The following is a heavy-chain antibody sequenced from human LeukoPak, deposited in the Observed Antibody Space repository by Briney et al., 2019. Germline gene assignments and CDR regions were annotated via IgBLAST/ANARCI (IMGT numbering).Heavy chain of an antibody. CDR2: ISGSGGST. CDR1: GFTFRSYA. J-gene: IGHJ4*02. D-gene: IGHD3-9*01. V-gene: IGHV3-23*01. CDR3: AKGSFHYDILTGYAYYFDY. Sequence: GGSLRLSCAASGFTFRSYAMSWVRQAPGKGLEWVSAISGSGGSTYYADSVKGRFTISRDNSKNTLYLQMNSLRAEDTAVYYCAKGSFHYDILTGYAYYFDYWGQGTLVTVSS.